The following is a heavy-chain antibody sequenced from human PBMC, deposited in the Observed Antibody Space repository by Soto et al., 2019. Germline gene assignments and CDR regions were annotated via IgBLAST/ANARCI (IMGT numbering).Heavy chain of an antibody. CDR2: IIPIFGTA. Sequence: SVKVSCKASGGTFSSYAISWVRQAPGQGLEWMGGIIPIFGTANYARKFQGRVTITADESTSTAYMELSSLRSEDTAVYYCARDRYTIFGVGDAFDIWGQGTMVTVSS. CDR1: GGTFSSYA. CDR3: ARDRYTIFGVGDAFDI. D-gene: IGHD3-3*01. V-gene: IGHV1-69*13. J-gene: IGHJ3*02.